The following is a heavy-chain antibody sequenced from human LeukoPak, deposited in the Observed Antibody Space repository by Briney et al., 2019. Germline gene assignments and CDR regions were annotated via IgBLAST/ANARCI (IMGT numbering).Heavy chain of an antibody. Sequence: GGSLRLSCAASGFTFSSYCMNWVRQAPRKGLEWVSSIGSSSSYIYYADSVKGRFTISSDNAKNSLYLQMNSLRAEDTAVDYCAGGRSYSGSDYWVGGTLVTVCS. CDR1: GFTFSSYC. CDR2: IGSSSSYI. CDR3: AGGRSYSGSDY. J-gene: IGHJ4*02. V-gene: IGHV3-21*01. D-gene: IGHD1-26*01.